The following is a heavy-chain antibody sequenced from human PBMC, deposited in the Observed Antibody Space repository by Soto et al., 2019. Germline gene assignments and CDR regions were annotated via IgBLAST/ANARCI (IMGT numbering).Heavy chain of an antibody. CDR3: ASGTIVRVTGCAFDL. Sequence: PGGSLRLSCAASGFTFSSYTMHWVRQAPGKGLEWVTIISFDGSNKYYADSVKGRFTISRDNSKNTLYLQMNSLRPEDTAVYYCASGTIVRVTGCAFDLWGQGTLVTVS. D-gene: IGHD1-26*01. CDR2: ISFDGSNK. J-gene: IGHJ3*01. CDR1: GFTFSSYT. V-gene: IGHV3-30-3*01.